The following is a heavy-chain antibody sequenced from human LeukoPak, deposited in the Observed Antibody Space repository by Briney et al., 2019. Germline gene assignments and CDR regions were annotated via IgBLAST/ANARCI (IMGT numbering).Heavy chain of an antibody. CDR2: IGTAGAT. CDR3: TRATAGFDY. CDR1: GFTFSSYD. J-gene: IGHJ4*02. V-gene: IGHV3-13*01. Sequence: PGGSLRLSCAASGFTFSSYDMHWVRQTTGKGLEWVSGIGTAGATFYPGSVKGQFTISRENAKNSLYLQMNNLRAGDTAVYYCTRATAGFDYWGQGTLVTVSS.